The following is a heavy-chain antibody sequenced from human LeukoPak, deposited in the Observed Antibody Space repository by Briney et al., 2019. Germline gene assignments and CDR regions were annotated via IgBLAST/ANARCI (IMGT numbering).Heavy chain of an antibody. V-gene: IGHV4-31*03. D-gene: IGHD2-15*01. CDR2: IYYSGST. CDR1: GGSISSGGYY. CDR3: ARDCSGGSCNGWFDP. Sequence: PSQTLSLTCTVSGGSISSGGYYWSWIRQHPGKGLEWIGYIYYSGSTYYNPSLKSRVTISVDTSKNQFSLKLSSVTAADTAVYCCARDCSGGSCNGWFDPWGQGTLVTVSS. J-gene: IGHJ5*02.